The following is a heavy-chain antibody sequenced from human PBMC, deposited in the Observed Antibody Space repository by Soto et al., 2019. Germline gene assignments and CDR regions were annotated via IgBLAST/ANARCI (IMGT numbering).Heavy chain of an antibody. CDR1: GGSISSGDYY. V-gene: IGHV4-30-4*01. D-gene: IGHD3-22*01. CDR3: ARDSSYYYDSSGYYYP. Sequence: SETLSLTCTVSGGSISSGDYYWSWIRQPPGKGLEWIGYIYYSGSTYYNPSLKSRVTISVDTSKNQFSLKLSSVTAADTAVYYCARDSSYYYDSSGYYYPWGQGTLVTVSS. CDR2: IYYSGST. J-gene: IGHJ5*02.